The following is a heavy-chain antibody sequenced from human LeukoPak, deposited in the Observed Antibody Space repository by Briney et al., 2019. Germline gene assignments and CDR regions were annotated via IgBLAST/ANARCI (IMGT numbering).Heavy chain of an antibody. V-gene: IGHV3-30*02. CDR1: GFTFSDYS. D-gene: IGHD5-12*01. CDR2: IRYDGNNK. Sequence: PGGSLRLSCAASGFTFSDYSMHWVRQAPGKGLNWVAFIRYDGNNKYYADSVKGRFTISRDNSKNTLYLQMNSLRAEDTAVYYCARTGWVYSGYDEGYGYFDYWGQGTLVTVSS. J-gene: IGHJ4*02. CDR3: ARTGWVYSGYDEGYGYFDY.